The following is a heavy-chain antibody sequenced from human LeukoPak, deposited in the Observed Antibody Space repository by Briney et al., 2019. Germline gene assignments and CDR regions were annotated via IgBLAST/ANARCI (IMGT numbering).Heavy chain of an antibody. Sequence: SGGSLRLSCVVSGFSFDRYAMTWVRQAPGKGLEWVSDISGRGHTTYYTDSVKGRFTISRDNSKNTLYLQMNSLRTEDTAVYYCARDSKDIVVVPADYWGQGTLVTVSS. J-gene: IGHJ4*02. V-gene: IGHV3-23*01. CDR1: GFSFDRYA. CDR2: ISGRGHTT. D-gene: IGHD2-2*01. CDR3: ARDSKDIVVVPADY.